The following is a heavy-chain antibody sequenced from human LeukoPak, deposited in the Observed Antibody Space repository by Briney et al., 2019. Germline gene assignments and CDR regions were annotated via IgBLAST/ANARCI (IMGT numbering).Heavy chain of an antibody. Sequence: PGGSLRLSCAASGFTFSSYAMSWVRQAPGKGLEWVSATSGSGGSTYYADSVRGRFTISRDNSNNTLYLQMNSLRAEDTAVYYCAKRELGIWAFDIWGLGTMVTVSS. CDR1: GFTFSSYA. J-gene: IGHJ3*02. CDR2: TSGSGGST. CDR3: AKRELGIWAFDI. V-gene: IGHV3-23*01. D-gene: IGHD7-27*01.